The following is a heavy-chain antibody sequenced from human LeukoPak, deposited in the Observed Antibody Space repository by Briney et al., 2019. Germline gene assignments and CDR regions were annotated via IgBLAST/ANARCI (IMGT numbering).Heavy chain of an antibody. CDR1: GGSFSSYY. V-gene: IGHV4-59*01. CDR2: IYYSGST. D-gene: IGHD3-10*01. CDR3: ARASQGRHYYGSGTTFDY. J-gene: IGHJ4*02. Sequence: SETLSLTCTVSGGSFSSYYWSWIRQPPGKGLEWIGYIYYSGSTNYNPSLKSRVTISVDTSKNQFSLELSSVTAADTAVYYCARASQGRHYYGSGTTFDYWGQGTLVTVSS.